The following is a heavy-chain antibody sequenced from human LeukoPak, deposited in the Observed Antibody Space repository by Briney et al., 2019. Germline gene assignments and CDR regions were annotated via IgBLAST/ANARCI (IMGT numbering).Heavy chain of an antibody. Sequence: ASVKVPCKASGYTFTSYGISWVRQAPGQGLEWMGWISAYNGNTNYAQKLQGRVTMTTDTSTSTAYMELRSLRSDDTAVYYCARDRQWLEHPTGGMDVWGQGTTVTVSS. CDR1: GYTFTSYG. J-gene: IGHJ6*02. V-gene: IGHV1-18*01. CDR3: ARDRQWLEHPTGGMDV. CDR2: ISAYNGNT. D-gene: IGHD5-12*01.